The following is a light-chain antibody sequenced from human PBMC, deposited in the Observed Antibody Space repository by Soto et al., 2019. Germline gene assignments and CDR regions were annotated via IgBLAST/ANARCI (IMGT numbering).Light chain of an antibody. V-gene: IGKV3-20*01. J-gene: IGKJ1*01. CDR1: QSVSSSY. Sequence: EIVLTQSPGTLSLSPLERATLSCRASQSVSSSYLAWYQQKPGQAPRLLIYGASSRATGIPDRFSGSGSGTDFTLTISGLEPEDSAVYYCQQYGNSRGTCGQGTKVDIK. CDR3: QQYGNSRGT. CDR2: GAS.